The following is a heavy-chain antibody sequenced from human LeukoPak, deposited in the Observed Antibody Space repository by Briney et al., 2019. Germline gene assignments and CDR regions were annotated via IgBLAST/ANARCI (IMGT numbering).Heavy chain of an antibody. J-gene: IGHJ3*02. CDR3: VRERGRATVTTGDAFDI. CDR2: INPSAGST. CDR1: GYTFTSYY. D-gene: IGHD4-17*01. Sequence: ASVKVSCKASGYTFTSYYSHWVRQAPGQGVEWMGIINPSAGSTSYAQKFQGRVTMTRDTSTSTVYMELSSLRSEDTAVYYCVRERGRATVTTGDAFDIWGQGTMVTVSS. V-gene: IGHV1-46*01.